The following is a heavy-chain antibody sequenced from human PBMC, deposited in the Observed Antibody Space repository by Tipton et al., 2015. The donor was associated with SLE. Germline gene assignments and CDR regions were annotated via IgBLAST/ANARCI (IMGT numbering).Heavy chain of an antibody. Sequence: LRLSCTVSGGSISGYYWNWIRQPPGQGLEWIGNVFYTGTTNYNPSLKSRVTISVDTAKNQFSLKLSSVTAADTAIYYCARRVWDYGDSYYFDFWGQGTLVTVSS. J-gene: IGHJ4*02. CDR3: ARRVWDYGDSYYFDF. CDR2: VFYTGTT. V-gene: IGHV4-59*12. D-gene: IGHD4-17*01. CDR1: GGSISGYY.